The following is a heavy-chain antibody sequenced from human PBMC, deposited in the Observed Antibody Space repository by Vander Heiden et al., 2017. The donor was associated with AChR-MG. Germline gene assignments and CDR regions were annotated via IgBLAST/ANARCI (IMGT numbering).Heavy chain of an antibody. J-gene: IGHJ3*02. V-gene: IGHV1-69*01. CDR3: ASTYYDFWSANDAFDI. Sequence: QVQLVQSGAEVKKPGSSVKVSCKASGGTFSSYAISWVRQAPGQGLEWMGGIIPIFGTANYAQKFQGRVTITADESTSTAYMELSSLRSEDTAVYYCASTYYDFWSANDAFDIWGQGTMVTVSS. CDR1: GGTFSSYA. CDR2: IIPIFGTA. D-gene: IGHD3-3*01.